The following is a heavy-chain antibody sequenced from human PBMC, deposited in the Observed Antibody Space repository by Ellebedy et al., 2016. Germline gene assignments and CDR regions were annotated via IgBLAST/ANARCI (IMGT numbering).Heavy chain of an antibody. V-gene: IGHV4-59*08. D-gene: IGHD1-26*01. Sequence: GSLRLSXTVSGGSISSYYWSWIRQPPGKGLEWIGYIYYSGSTNYNPSLKSRVTISVDTSKNQFSLKLSSVTAADTAVYYCARQAGSGSRWDAFDIWGQGTMVTVSS. CDR1: GGSISSYY. CDR3: ARQAGSGSRWDAFDI. J-gene: IGHJ3*02. CDR2: IYYSGST.